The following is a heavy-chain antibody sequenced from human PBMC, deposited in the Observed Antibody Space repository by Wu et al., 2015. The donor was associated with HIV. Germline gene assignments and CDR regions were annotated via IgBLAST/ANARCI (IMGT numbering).Heavy chain of an antibody. CDR1: GYTFISYY. Sequence: QVQLVQSGTEVKKPGASVKVSCKTSGYTFISYYMHWVRQAPGQGLEWMGIINPSGGSTTYAQKFQGRVTMTRDTSTSTVYMELSSLRSDDTAVYYCVRRKIYDSGIIISXVFSYRGDQGTMVIVSS. D-gene: IGHD3-10*01. CDR3: VRRKIYDSGIIISXVFSYR. J-gene: IGHJ3*01. V-gene: IGHV1-46*01. CDR2: INPSGGST.